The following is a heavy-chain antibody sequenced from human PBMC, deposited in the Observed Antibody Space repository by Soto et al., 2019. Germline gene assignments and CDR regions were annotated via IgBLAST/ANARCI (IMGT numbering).Heavy chain of an antibody. D-gene: IGHD5-12*01. J-gene: IGHJ3*02. CDR1: GFTFSSYS. Sequence: EVQLVESGGGLVKPGGSLRLSCAASGFTFSSYSMNWVRQAPGKGLEWVSSISSSSSYIYYADSVKGRFTISRDNAKKSLYLPMNSLRAEDTAVYYCARTPSPSIVATIRGHDAFDIWGQGTMVTGSS. V-gene: IGHV3-21*01. CDR2: ISSSSSYI. CDR3: ARTPSPSIVATIRGHDAFDI.